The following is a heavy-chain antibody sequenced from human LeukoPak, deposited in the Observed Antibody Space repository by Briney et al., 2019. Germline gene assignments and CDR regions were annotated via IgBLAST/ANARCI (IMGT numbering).Heavy chain of an antibody. V-gene: IGHV3-23*01. D-gene: IGHD3-10*01. CDR3: AKAYGSGNLYYYYGVDA. J-gene: IGHJ6*02. Sequence: GGSLRLSCAASGFTFSSYAMSWVRQAPGKGLEWVSVISGSGGNTYYADSVKGRFTISRDNSKNTLYLQMNGLRAGDTAVYYCAKAYGSGNLYYYYGVDAWGQGTTVTVSS. CDR2: ISGSGGNT. CDR1: GFTFSSYA.